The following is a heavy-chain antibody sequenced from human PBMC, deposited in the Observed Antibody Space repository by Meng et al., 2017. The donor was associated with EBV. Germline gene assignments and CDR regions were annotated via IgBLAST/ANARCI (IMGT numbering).Heavy chain of an antibody. CDR2: MNPNSGNT. D-gene: IGHD3-22*01. CDR3: ARGPYYYDSSGYYYGEFDP. CDR1: GYTFTSYD. Sequence: QVQLGQAGAEVKKPGASVKVPCKASGYTFTSYDINWVRQATGQGLEWMGWMNPNSGNTGYAQKFQGRVTMTRNTSISTAYMELSSLRSEDTAVYYCARGPYYYDSSGYYYGEFDPWGQGTLVTVSS. V-gene: IGHV1-8*01. J-gene: IGHJ5*02.